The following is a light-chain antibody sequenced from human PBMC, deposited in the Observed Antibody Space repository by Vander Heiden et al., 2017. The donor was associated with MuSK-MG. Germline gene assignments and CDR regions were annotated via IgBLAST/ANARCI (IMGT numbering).Light chain of an antibody. V-gene: IGKV1-17*01. CDR3: RQDNSYPLT. CDR2: TAS. J-gene: IGKJ4*01. CDR1: QGIRNA. Sequence: IQMTQSPSSLSASVGDRVTITCRASQGIRNALAWFQLKPGQAPKRLIYTASTLQNGVPSRFSGIGSGTEFTLTISSLQPEDFAAYFCRQDNSYPLTFGGGTTVEIK.